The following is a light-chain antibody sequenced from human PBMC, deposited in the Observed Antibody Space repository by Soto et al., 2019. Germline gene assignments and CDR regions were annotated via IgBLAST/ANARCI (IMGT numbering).Light chain of an antibody. CDR1: DSDIGDNNY. Sequence: QSALTQPASVSGSPGQSITISCTGTDSDIGDNNYVSWYQQYPGRAPKLMIYEVANRPSGVSDRFSGSKSGNTAYLTILGLQPEDEADDYCRAYSLTNTLGVFGGGTQLTVL. J-gene: IGLJ3*02. V-gene: IGLV2-14*01. CDR2: EVA. CDR3: RAYSLTNTLGV.